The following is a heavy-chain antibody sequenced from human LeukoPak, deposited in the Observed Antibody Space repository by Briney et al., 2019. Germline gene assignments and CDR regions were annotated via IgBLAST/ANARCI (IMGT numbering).Heavy chain of an antibody. D-gene: IGHD2-2*01. J-gene: IGHJ3*02. Sequence: PGGSLRLSCAASGFTFSSYSMNWVRQAPGKGLEWVSSISSSSSYIYYADSVKGRFTISRDNAKNSLYLQMNSLRAEDTAVYYCAKDIPYCSSTSCYAMNAFDIWGQGTMVTVSS. CDR2: ISSSSSYI. V-gene: IGHV3-21*04. CDR3: AKDIPYCSSTSCYAMNAFDI. CDR1: GFTFSSYS.